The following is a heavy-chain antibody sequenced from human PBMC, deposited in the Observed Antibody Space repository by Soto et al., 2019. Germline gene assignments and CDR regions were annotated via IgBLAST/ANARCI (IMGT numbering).Heavy chain of an antibody. V-gene: IGHV3-23*01. D-gene: IGHD4-17*01. Sequence: GGSLRLSCAASGYTFSSYVMTWVRQAPGKGLEWVSSISGVGTSKFYADSVKGRFTISRDNSKNILYLQMDSLRAEDTAVYYCTKDLVTTITTLGHWGQGTLVTVPQ. CDR1: GYTFSSYV. J-gene: IGHJ4*02. CDR3: TKDLVTTITTLGH. CDR2: ISGVGTSK.